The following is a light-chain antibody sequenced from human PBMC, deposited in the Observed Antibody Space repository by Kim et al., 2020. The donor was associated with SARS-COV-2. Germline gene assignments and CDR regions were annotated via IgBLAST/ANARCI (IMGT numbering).Light chain of an antibody. CDR2: TAS. V-gene: IGKV1-9*01. J-gene: IGKJ3*01. Sequence: IQLTQSPPSLSASVGDRVIITCRASQDISSYLAWYQQKPGKAPRLLIYTASTLEDGVPSRFSGSRCGTEFTLTISSLQPEDFATYFCQQLNRPVTFGPGTKVDIK. CDR1: QDISSY. CDR3: QQLNRPVT.